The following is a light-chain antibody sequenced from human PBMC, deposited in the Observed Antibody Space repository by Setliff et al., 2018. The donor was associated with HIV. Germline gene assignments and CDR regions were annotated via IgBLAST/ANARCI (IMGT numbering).Light chain of an antibody. CDR3: QQTYRPPRT. J-gene: IGKJ1*01. Sequence: DIQMTQSPSSLSAYVGDRVTITCRASQSISTYVNWYQQKAGKAPKVLIYAASSLQSGVPSRFSGSGSGTDFTLTISSLQPEDFATYYCQQTYRPPRTFGQGTKV. CDR1: QSISTY. CDR2: AAS. V-gene: IGKV1-39*01.